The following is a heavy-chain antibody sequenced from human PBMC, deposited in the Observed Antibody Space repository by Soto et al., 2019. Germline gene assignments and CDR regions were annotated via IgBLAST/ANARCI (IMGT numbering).Heavy chain of an antibody. CDR1: GYTFTSYA. CDR3: ARVDCSGGSCYSGY. Sequence: QVQLVQSGAEVKKPGASVKVSCKASGYTFTSYAMHWVRQAPGQRLEWMGWINAGNGNTKYSQKFQGRVTITRDTSASTAYMEQSSLRSEDTAVYYCARVDCSGGSCYSGYWAQGTLVTVSS. J-gene: IGHJ4*02. V-gene: IGHV1-3*01. CDR2: INAGNGNT. D-gene: IGHD2-15*01.